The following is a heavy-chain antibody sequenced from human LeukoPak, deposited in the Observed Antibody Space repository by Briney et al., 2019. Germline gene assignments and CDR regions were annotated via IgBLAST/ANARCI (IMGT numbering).Heavy chain of an antibody. Sequence: PGGSLRLSCAASGFTFSSYAMHWVRQAPGKGLEWVAVISYDGSNKYYADSVKGRFTISRDNSKNTLYLQMNSLRAEDTAVYYCARDHPRSDSSGYDDAFDIWGQGTMVTVSS. V-gene: IGHV3-30-3*01. J-gene: IGHJ3*02. CDR3: ARDHPRSDSSGYDDAFDI. CDR1: GFTFSSYA. CDR2: ISYDGSNK. D-gene: IGHD3-22*01.